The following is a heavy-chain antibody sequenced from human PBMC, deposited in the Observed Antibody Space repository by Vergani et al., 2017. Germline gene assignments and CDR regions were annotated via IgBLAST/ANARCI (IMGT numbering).Heavy chain of an antibody. Sequence: EVQLVESGGGLVQPGGSLRLSCAASGFTFSSYWMSWVRQAPGKGLEWVANIKQDGSEKYYVDSVKGRFTISRDNAKNSLYLQMNSLRAEDTAVYYCASEPKPDLYNWFDPWGQGTLVTVSS. V-gene: IGHV3-7*03. J-gene: IGHJ5*02. CDR2: IKQDGSEK. CDR1: GFTFSSYW. CDR3: ASEPKPDLYNWFDP.